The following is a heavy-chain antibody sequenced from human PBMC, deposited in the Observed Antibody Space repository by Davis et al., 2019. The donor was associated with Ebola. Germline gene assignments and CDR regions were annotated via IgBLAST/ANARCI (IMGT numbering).Heavy chain of an antibody. J-gene: IGHJ5*02. D-gene: IGHD3-3*01. Sequence: SETLSLTCDVSGGSLTGHYWSWIRQAPGKGLEWIGEITHSGSTDYNPSLRGRVSISVDTSKNQFSLKLSSVTAADTAVYYCARLNYDFWSGYYSGNWFDPWGQGTLVTVSS. CDR3: ARLNYDFWSGYYSGNWFDP. CDR2: ITHSGST. V-gene: IGHV4-34*01. CDR1: GGSLTGHY.